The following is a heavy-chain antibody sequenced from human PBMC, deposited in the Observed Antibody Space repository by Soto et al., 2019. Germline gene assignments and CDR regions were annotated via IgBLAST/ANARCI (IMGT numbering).Heavy chain of an antibody. CDR3: ATSSATMRANWFDP. CDR2: ISPILGIT. D-gene: IGHD3-3*01. V-gene: IGHV1-69*02. Sequence: QVHLVQSGAVVKKPGSSVKVSCKASGGTLSNYNFNWVRQAPGQGLEWMGRISPILGITDYAQRFQGRVTTTADKSTNIAYMEVNNLRPEDTAVYYCATSSATMRANWFDPWGQGTLVTVSS. CDR1: GGTLSNYN. J-gene: IGHJ5*02.